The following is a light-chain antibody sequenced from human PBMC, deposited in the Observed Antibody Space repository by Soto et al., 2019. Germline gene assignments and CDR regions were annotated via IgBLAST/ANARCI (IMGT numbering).Light chain of an antibody. Sequence: QSALTQPASVSGSPGQSITISCTGTSSDVGSYNLVSWYQQHPGKAPKLMIYEGSKRPSGVSNRFSGSKSGNTASLTISGLQAEDDADYYCFSYAGSSTSFVFGTGTKLTVL. J-gene: IGLJ1*01. CDR1: SSDVGSYNL. CDR3: FSYAGSSTSFV. V-gene: IGLV2-23*01. CDR2: EGS.